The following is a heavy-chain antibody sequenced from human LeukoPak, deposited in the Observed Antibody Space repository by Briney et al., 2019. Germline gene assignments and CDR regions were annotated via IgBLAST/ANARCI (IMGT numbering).Heavy chain of an antibody. CDR2: IDWDEDK. J-gene: IGHJ4*02. Sequence: GSGPTLVNPTQTLTLACTFSGFSLSTRGMRVNWIRQPPGKPLEWLARIDWDEDKFYSTSLHTSLTTSKDKSKNQGVLRVTKMDPVDTATYYCARMTEDSSGLFEFWGAGTLVAVSS. V-gene: IGHV2-70*04. D-gene: IGHD3-22*01. CDR1: GFSLSTRGMR. CDR3: ARMTEDSSGLFEF.